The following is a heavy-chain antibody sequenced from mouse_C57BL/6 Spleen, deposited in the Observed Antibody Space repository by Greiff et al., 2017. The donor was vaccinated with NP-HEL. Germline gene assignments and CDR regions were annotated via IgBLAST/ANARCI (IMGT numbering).Heavy chain of an antibody. CDR1: GFTITDDY. CDR2: IDPENGDT. V-gene: IGHV14-4*01. D-gene: IGHD3-2*02. Sequence: VQLQQSGAELVRPGASVKLSCTASGFTITDDYMHWVKQRPEQGLEWIGWIDPENGDTEYASKFQGKATITADTSSNTAYLQLSSLTSEDTAVYYCTTPLDSSGYASFDYWGQGTTLTVSS. CDR3: TTPLDSSGYASFDY. J-gene: IGHJ2*01.